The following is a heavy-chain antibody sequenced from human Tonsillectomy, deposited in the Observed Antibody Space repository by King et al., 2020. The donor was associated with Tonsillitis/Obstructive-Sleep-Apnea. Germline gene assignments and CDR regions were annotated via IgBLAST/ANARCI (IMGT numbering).Heavy chain of an antibody. CDR2: IDPTDSYT. V-gene: IGHV5-10-1*03. D-gene: IGHD6-13*01. CDR3: ATSRAPADTVDSYYFHY. Sequence: QLVQSGAEVKKPGESLRISCKGSGYSFTTYWINWVRRMPGKGLEWMGRIDPTDSYTNYSPSFQGHVTISADKSISTSYLQWSSLKASDTAIYYCATSRAPADTVDSYYFHYWGQGTLVTVSS. CDR1: GYSFTTYW. J-gene: IGHJ4*02.